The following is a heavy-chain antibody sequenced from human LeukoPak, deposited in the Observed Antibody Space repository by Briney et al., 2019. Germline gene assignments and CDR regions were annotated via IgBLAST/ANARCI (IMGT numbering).Heavy chain of an antibody. J-gene: IGHJ4*02. V-gene: IGHV3-66*01. CDR3: ARGQIYGTGSYFFDH. CDR2: IYTDGRT. Sequence: GGSLRLSCAASGFTVTSNYMSWVRRTPGQWRLEWVSVIYTDGRTFYTGSVTGRFTICRDNSKNTLYLQMNSLRAEDTAVYYCARGQIYGTGSYFFDHWGQGTLVTVSS. D-gene: IGHD3-10*01. CDR1: GFTVTSNY.